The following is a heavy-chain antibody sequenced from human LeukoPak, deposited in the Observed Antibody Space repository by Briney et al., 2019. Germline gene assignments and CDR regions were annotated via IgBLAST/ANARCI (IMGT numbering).Heavy chain of an antibody. CDR2: IIPIFGTA. Sequence: SVTVSCKASGGTFSSYAISWVRQAPGQGLEWMGGIIPIFGTANYAQKFQGRVTITTDESTSTAYMELSSLRSEDTAVSYCARASPYFYCSGGSCYFHPWGQGTLVTVSS. J-gene: IGHJ5*02. V-gene: IGHV1-69*05. D-gene: IGHD2-15*01. CDR3: ARASPYFYCSGGSCYFHP. CDR1: GGTFSSYA.